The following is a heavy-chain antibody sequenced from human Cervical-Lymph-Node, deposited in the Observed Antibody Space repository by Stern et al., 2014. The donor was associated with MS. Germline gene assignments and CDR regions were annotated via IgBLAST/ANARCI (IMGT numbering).Heavy chain of an antibody. CDR1: GSTFTGYF. J-gene: IGHJ4*02. D-gene: IGHD6-13*01. Sequence: QMQLVQSGAEVKKPGASVKVSCKASGSTFTGYFMHWVRQAPGQGLEWMGRIHPNSGGTDYDQKFQGRVTMSRATSISTAYMELSRLRSNDNAVYYCARSAIEIAAPGHFDYWGQGTLVTVSS. V-gene: IGHV1-2*06. CDR2: IHPNSGGT. CDR3: ARSAIEIAAPGHFDY.